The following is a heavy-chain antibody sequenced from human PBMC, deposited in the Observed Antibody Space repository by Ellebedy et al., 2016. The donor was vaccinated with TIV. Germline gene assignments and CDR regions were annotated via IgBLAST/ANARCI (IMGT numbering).Heavy chain of an antibody. CDR3: ATTLPYGDRGVDY. V-gene: IGHV1-69*13. Sequence: SVKVSCKASGGDTFRASAISWVRQAPGQGLEWLGAVIPYFHTSHYAQKFQGRVTITADESTTTAYMELSTLRSDDTALYYGATTLPYGDRGVDYWGQGTLVIISS. CDR1: GGDTFRASA. CDR2: VIPYFHTS. D-gene: IGHD4-17*01. J-gene: IGHJ4*02.